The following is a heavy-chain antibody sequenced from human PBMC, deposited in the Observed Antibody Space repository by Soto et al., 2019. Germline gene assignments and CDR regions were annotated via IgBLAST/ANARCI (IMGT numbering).Heavy chain of an antibody. CDR2: ISGSGGST. D-gene: IGHD2-2*01. CDR3: ANRDIVGVPAAQTSPFEY. Sequence: PGGSLRLSCAASGFTFSSYAMSWVRQAPGKGLEWVSAISGSGGSTYYADSVKGRFTISRDNSKNTLYLQMNSLRAEDTAVYYCANRDIVGVPAAQTSPFEYWSQGTLVIVSS. J-gene: IGHJ4*02. CDR1: GFTFSSYA. V-gene: IGHV3-23*01.